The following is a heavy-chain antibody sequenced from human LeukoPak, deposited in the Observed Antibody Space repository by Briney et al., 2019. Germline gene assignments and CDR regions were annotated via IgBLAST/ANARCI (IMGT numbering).Heavy chain of an antibody. CDR2: IYYSGST. CDR1: GGSISSYY. V-gene: IGHV4-59*01. Sequence: SETLSLTCTVSGGSISSYYWSWIWQPPGKGLEWIGYIYYSGSTNYNPSLKSRVTISVDTSKNQFSLKLSSVTAADTAVYYCARGSPSNWGSNYFDYWGQGTLVTVSS. D-gene: IGHD7-27*01. CDR3: ARGSPSNWGSNYFDY. J-gene: IGHJ4*02.